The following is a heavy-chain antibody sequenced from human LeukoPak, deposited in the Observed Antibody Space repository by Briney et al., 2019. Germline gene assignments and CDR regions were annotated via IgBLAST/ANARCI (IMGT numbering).Heavy chain of an antibody. CDR3: ASAENHSSSWYGGAFDI. Sequence: SETLSLTCAVSGGSISSSNWWSLVRQPPGKGLEGVGKIYHSGSTNYNPSLKSRVTISVDNSKNQFSLKLSSVTAADTAVYYCASAENHSSSWYGGAFDIWGQGTMVTVSS. CDR2: IYHSGST. J-gene: IGHJ3*02. D-gene: IGHD6-13*01. CDR1: GGSISSSNW. V-gene: IGHV4-4*02.